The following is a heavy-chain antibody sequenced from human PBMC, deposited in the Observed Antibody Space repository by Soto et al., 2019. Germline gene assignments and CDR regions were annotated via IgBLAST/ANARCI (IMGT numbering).Heavy chain of an antibody. CDR3: ARSYDFWSGYYGPWFDP. CDR1: GGTFSSYA. J-gene: IGHJ5*02. D-gene: IGHD3-3*01. V-gene: IGHV1-69*13. Sequence: SVKVSCKASGGTFSSYAISWVRQAPGQGLEWMGGIIPIFGTANYAQKFQGRVTITADESTSTAYMELSSLRSEDTAVYYCARSYDFWSGYYGPWFDPWGQGTLVTVSS. CDR2: IIPIFGTA.